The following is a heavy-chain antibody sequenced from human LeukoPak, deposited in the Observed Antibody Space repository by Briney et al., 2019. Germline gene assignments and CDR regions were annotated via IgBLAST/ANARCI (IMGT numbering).Heavy chain of an antibody. V-gene: IGHV4-59*01. CDR2: IYYSGST. J-gene: IGHJ4*02. CDR1: GGSIGSYY. D-gene: IGHD3-22*01. CDR3: ARSKNYYDSSGYYPFDY. Sequence: SETLSLTCTVSGGSIGSYYWSWIRQPPGKGLEWIGYIYYSGSTNYNPSLKSRVTISVDTSKNQFSLKLSSVTAADTAVYYCARSKNYYDSSGYYPFDYWGQGTLVTVSS.